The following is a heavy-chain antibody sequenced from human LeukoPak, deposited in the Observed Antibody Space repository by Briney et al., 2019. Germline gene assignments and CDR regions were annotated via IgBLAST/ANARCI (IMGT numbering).Heavy chain of an antibody. D-gene: IGHD3-10*01. V-gene: IGHV1-69*13. CDR3: AREVSITMVRGVIRWFDP. CDR1: GYTFTSYG. CDR2: IIPIFGTA. J-gene: IGHJ5*02. Sequence: ASVKVCCKASGYTFTSYGISWVRQAPGQGLEWMGGIIPIFGTANYAQKFQGRVTITADESTSTAYMELSSLRSEDTAVYYCAREVSITMVRGVIRWFDPWGQGTLVTVSS.